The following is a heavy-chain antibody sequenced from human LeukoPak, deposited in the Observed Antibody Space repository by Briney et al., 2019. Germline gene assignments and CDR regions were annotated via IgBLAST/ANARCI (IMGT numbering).Heavy chain of an antibody. CDR1: GFTVSSNY. CDR2: IWYDGSNK. V-gene: IGHV3-33*08. Sequence: GGSLRLSCAASGFTVSSNYMSWVRQAPGKGLEWVAVIWYDGSNKYYADSVKGRFTISRDNSKNTLYLQMNSLRAEDTAVYYCARERLSIPDYWGQGTLVTVSS. CDR3: ARERLSIPDY. J-gene: IGHJ4*02. D-gene: IGHD3-16*01.